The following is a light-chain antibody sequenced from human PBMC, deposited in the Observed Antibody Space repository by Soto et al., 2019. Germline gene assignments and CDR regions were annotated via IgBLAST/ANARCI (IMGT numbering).Light chain of an antibody. V-gene: IGKV1-6*01. CDR2: GAS. CDR1: QGIRTD. CDR3: LQDYSYPRT. J-gene: IGKJ1*01. Sequence: AVQMTQSPSSLSASVGDRVTITCRASQGIRTDLGWYQQTPGKAPNLLISGASSLQSGVPSRFSGSGSGADFTLTISSLQPEDSATYYCLQDYSYPRTFGQGTKVEIK.